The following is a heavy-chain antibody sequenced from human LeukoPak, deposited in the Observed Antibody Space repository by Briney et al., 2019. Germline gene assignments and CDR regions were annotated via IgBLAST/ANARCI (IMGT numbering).Heavy chain of an antibody. CDR1: GDSISSPGYY. CDR2: IYYSGST. Sequence: PSQALSLTCTVSGDSISSPGYYWTWIRQHPGKGLEWIGYIYYSGSTYYNPSLKSRITISLDTSKNQLSLKLNSVTAADTAVYYCARRRLLNAFDIWGQGTMVTVSS. CDR3: ARRRLLNAFDI. D-gene: IGHD1-26*01. J-gene: IGHJ3*02. V-gene: IGHV4-31*03.